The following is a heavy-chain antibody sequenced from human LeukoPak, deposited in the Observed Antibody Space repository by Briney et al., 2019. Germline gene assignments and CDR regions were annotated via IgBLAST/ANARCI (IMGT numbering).Heavy chain of an antibody. J-gene: IGHJ3*02. Sequence: GGSLRLSCAASGFTFSSYSMNWVRQAPGKGLEWVSYISSSSSTIYYADSVKGRFTISRDNAKNSLYLQMNSLRAEDTAVYYCARLRSGYGDLRRAFDIWGQGTMVTVSS. V-gene: IGHV3-48*04. CDR2: ISSSSSTI. CDR3: ARLRSGYGDLRRAFDI. D-gene: IGHD4-17*01. CDR1: GFTFSSYS.